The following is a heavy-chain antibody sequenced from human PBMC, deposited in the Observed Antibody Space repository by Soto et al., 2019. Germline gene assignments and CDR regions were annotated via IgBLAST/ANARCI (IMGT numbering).Heavy chain of an antibody. CDR2: INPNSGGT. CDR1: GYTFTGHY. CDR3: ARVKTSGSSGWTSGYYYYYGMDV. J-gene: IGHJ6*02. Sequence: ASVKVSCKASGYTFTGHYMHWVRQAPGQGLEWMGWINPNSGGTNYAQKFQGWVTMTRDTSISTAYMELSRLRSNDTAVYYCARVKTSGSSGWTSGYYYYYGMDVWGQGTTVTVSS. V-gene: IGHV1-2*04. D-gene: IGHD6-19*01.